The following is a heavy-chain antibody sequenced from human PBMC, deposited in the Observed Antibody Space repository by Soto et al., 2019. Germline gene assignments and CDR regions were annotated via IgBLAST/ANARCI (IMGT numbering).Heavy chain of an antibody. Sequence: QVQLVQSGAEVKKPGASVKVSCTASGYTFINYYMHWVRQAPGQGLEWMGIINTGAGGTTYAQKFQGRVTMTSDTSTSTVYMELSSLRSEDTAVYYCATLDYGDFRMYLFEFWGRGTMVTVSS. CDR1: GYTFINYY. CDR2: INTGAGGT. CDR3: ATLDYGDFRMYLFEF. D-gene: IGHD4-17*01. V-gene: IGHV1-46*01. J-gene: IGHJ3*01.